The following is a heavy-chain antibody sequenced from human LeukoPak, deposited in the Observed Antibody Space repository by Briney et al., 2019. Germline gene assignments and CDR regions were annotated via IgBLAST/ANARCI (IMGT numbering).Heavy chain of an antibody. J-gene: IGHJ3*02. Sequence: PSETLSLTCTVSGSSISSSSYYWGWIRQPPGKGLEWIGSIYYSGSTYYNPSLKSRVTISVDTSKNQFSLKLSSVTAADTAVYYCARRIIRLGLLPPFDAFDIWGQGTMVTVSS. CDR3: ARRIIRLGLLPPFDAFDI. D-gene: IGHD2-15*01. CDR1: GSSISSSSYY. CDR2: IYYSGST. V-gene: IGHV4-39*01.